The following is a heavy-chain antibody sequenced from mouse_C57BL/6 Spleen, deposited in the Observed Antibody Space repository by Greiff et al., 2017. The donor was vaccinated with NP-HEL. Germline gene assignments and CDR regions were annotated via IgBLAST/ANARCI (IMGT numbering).Heavy chain of an antibody. Sequence: QVQLQQSGPELVKPGASVKISCKASGYAFSSSWMNWVKQRPGKGLEWIGRIYPGDGDTNYNGKFKGKATLTADKSSSTAYMQLSSLTSEDSAVYFCARVGNWDWYFDVWGTGTTVTVSS. D-gene: IGHD4-1*01. J-gene: IGHJ1*03. CDR1: GYAFSSSW. CDR3: ARVGNWDWYFDV. CDR2: IYPGDGDT. V-gene: IGHV1-82*01.